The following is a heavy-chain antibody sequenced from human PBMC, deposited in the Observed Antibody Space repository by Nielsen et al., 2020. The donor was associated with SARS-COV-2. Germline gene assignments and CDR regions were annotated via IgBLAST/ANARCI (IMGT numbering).Heavy chain of an antibody. D-gene: IGHD6-13*01. CDR2: IWYDGSNK. V-gene: IGHV3-33*01. Sequence: GESLKISCAASGFTFSSYGMHWVRQAPGKGLEWVAVIWYDGSNKYYADSVKGRFTISRDNSKNTLYLQMNSLRAEDTAVYYCARAHHPDIAALYYYYGMDVWGQGTTVTVSS. CDR3: ARAHHPDIAALYYYYGMDV. CDR1: GFTFSSYG. J-gene: IGHJ6*02.